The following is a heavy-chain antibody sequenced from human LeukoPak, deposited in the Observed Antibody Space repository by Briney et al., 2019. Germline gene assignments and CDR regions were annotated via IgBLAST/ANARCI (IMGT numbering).Heavy chain of an antibody. D-gene: IGHD3-9*01. CDR3: ARSPEYDILTGSSSHGDWFDP. Sequence: GSSVKVSCTASGGTFSSYAISWVRQAPGQGLEWMGGIIPIFGTANYAQKFQGRVTITADESTSTAYMELSSLRSEDTAVYYCARSPEYDILTGSSSHGDWFDPWGQGTLVTVSS. J-gene: IGHJ5*02. CDR2: IIPIFGTA. V-gene: IGHV1-69*01. CDR1: GGTFSSYA.